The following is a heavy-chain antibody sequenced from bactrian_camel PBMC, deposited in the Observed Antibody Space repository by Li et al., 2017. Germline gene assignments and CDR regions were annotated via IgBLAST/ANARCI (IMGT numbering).Heavy chain of an antibody. CDR2: LSEESDKV. CDR1: GFTRWPFSAYD. Sequence: VQLVESGGGVVQPGGSLRLSCVGSGFTRWPFSAYDMSWVRQAPGKGLEWVAVLSEESDKVYYADSVKGRFTISVDGAGDTQYLQMNNLKPEDTASYYCASLNPGGDCGGWLKSPPNKYSQGTQVTVS. D-gene: IGHD6*01. J-gene: IGHJ4*01. V-gene: IGHV3S40*01.